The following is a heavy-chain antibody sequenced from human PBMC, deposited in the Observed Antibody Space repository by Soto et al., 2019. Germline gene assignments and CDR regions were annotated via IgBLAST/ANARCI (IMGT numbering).Heavy chain of an antibody. Sequence: PSETLSLTCAVYGGSFSGYYWSWIRQPPGKGLEWIGEINHSGSTNYNPSLKSRVTISVDTSKNQFSLKLSSVTAADTAVYYCATSRTGYSSSWYYYWGQGTLVTVSS. J-gene: IGHJ4*02. V-gene: IGHV4-34*01. CDR3: ATSRTGYSSSWYYY. CDR1: GGSFSGYY. CDR2: INHSGST. D-gene: IGHD6-13*01.